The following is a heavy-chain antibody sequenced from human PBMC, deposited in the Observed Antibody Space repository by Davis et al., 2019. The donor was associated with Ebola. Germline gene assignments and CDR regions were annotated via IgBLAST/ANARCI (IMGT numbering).Heavy chain of an antibody. V-gene: IGHV1-46*01. CDR2: INPSGGST. D-gene: IGHD6-13*01. J-gene: IGHJ6*04. Sequence: ASVKVSCKAFGYTFTNYYMHWVRQAPGQGLEWMGIINPSGGSTSYAQKFQGRVTMTRDTSTSTVYMELSSLRSEDTAVYYCARSKYSSSWYNYYGMDVWGKGTTVTVSS. CDR3: ARSKYSSSWYNYYGMDV. CDR1: GYTFTNYY.